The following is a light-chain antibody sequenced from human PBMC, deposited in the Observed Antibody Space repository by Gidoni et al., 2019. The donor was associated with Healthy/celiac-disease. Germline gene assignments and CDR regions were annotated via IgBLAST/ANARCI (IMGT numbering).Light chain of an antibody. CDR1: NIGSKS. J-gene: IGLJ2*01. V-gene: IGLV3-9*01. CDR2: RDS. Sequence: YELTQPLSVSVALGKTARITCGGNNIGSKSVHWYPKKPGQAPVLVIYRDSNRPSGIPERFSGSNSGNTATLTISRAQAGDEADYYCQVWDSSTGVVFGGGTKLTVL. CDR3: QVWDSSTGVV.